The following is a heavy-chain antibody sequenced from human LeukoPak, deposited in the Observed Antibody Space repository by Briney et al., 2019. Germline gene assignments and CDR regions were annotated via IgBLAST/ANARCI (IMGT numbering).Heavy chain of an antibody. CDR2: INHSGST. CDR1: GGSFSGYY. Sequence: PSETLSLTCAVYGGSFSGYYWSWIRQPPGKGLEWIGEINHSGSTNYNPSLKSRVTISVDTSKNQFSLRLSSVTAADTAVYYCASGWYANFDYWGQGTLVTVSS. J-gene: IGHJ4*02. V-gene: IGHV4-34*01. CDR3: ASGWYANFDY. D-gene: IGHD6-13*01.